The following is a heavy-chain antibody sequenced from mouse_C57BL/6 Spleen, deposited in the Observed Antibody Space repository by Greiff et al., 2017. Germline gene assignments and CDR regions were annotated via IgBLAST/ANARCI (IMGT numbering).Heavy chain of an antibody. Sequence: VQLQQSGAELVKPGASVKLSCTASGFNIKDYYMHWVKQRTEQGLEWIGRIDPEDGVTKYAPKFQGKATITADTSSNTAYLQRSRLTSEDTAVYYCAPEGWYFDVWGTGTTVTVSS. CDR3: APEGWYFDV. CDR1: GFNIKDYY. CDR2: IDPEDGVT. V-gene: IGHV14-2*01. J-gene: IGHJ1*03.